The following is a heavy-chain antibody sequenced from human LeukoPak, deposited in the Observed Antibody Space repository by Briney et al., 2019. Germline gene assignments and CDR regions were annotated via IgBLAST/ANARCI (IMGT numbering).Heavy chain of an antibody. CDR1: GYTFTSYD. Sequence: GASVKVSCKASGYTFTSYDINWVRQATGQGLEWMGWMNPNSANTGYAQKFQGRVTMTRNTSISTAYMELSSLRSEDTAVYYCARLASSSWPLCYYYGMDVWGQGTTVTVSS. V-gene: IGHV1-8*01. CDR3: ARLASSSWPLCYYYGMDV. D-gene: IGHD6-13*01. J-gene: IGHJ6*02. CDR2: MNPNSANT.